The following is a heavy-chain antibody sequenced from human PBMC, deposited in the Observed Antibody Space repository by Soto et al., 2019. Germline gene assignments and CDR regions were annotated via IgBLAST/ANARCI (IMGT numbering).Heavy chain of an antibody. D-gene: IGHD2-2*01. CDR3: ARANVIAVLPVAMEDVYFDY. CDR2: INDGGSA. Sequence: QVQLQQWGAGLLKPSETLSLTCAVSGGSFSGYFWTWIRQPPGKGLEWVAEINDGGSAYYNPSIKGRATVSVDTSKTHSSLRLTSVTAADTAVYYCARANVIAVLPVAMEDVYFDYWGQGARVTVSS. J-gene: IGHJ4*02. V-gene: IGHV4-34*01. CDR1: GGSFSGYF.